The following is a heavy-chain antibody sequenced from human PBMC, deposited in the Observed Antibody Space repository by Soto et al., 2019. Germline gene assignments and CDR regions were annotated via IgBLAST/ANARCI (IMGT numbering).Heavy chain of an antibody. CDR3: ARDILTQKQDYYHYGVDV. Sequence: EVQLVESGGGLIQPGGSLRLSCAASGFTVSSNYMSWVRQAPGKGLEWVSVIYSGGSTYYADSVKGRFTISRDNSKNTLYLQMNSLRAEDTAVYYCARDILTQKQDYYHYGVDVWGQGTTVTVSS. CDR2: IYSGGST. J-gene: IGHJ6*02. D-gene: IGHD3-9*01. CDR1: GFTVSSNY. V-gene: IGHV3-53*01.